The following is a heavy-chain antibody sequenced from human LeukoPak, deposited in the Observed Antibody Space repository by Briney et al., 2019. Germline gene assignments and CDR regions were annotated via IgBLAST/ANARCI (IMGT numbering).Heavy chain of an antibody. CDR2: IIPIFGTA. CDR1: GGTFSSYA. V-gene: IGHV1-69*13. D-gene: IGHD2-15*01. J-gene: IGHJ6*03. Sequence: ASVKVSCKASGGTFSSYAISWLRQAPGQGLEWMGGIIPIFGTANYAQKFQGRVTITADESTSTAYMELSSLRSEDTAVYYCAKNFVAAGIDYYYMDVWGKGTTVTVSS. CDR3: AKNFVAAGIDYYYMDV.